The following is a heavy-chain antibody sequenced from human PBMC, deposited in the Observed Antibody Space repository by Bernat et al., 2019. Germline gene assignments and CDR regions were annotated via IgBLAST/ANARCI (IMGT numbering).Heavy chain of an antibody. D-gene: IGHD6-19*01. V-gene: IGHV4-39*02. CDR2: IYYSGST. CDR3: ARDNREVAVAGTTDY. J-gene: IGHJ4*02. Sequence: QLQLQESGPGLVKPSETLSLTCTVSGGSISSSSYYWGWIRQPPGKGLEWIGSIYYSGSTYYNPSLKSRVTISVDTSKNQFSLKLSSVTAADTAVYYCARDNREVAVAGTTDYWGQGTLVTVSS. CDR1: GGSISSSSYY.